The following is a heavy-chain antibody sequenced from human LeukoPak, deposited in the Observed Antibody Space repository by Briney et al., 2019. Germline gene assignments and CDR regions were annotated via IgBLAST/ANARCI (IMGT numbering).Heavy chain of an antibody. J-gene: IGHJ6*02. CDR1: GGSISSYY. CDR2: IYTSGST. D-gene: IGHD3-3*01. Sequence: MASETLSITCTVSGGSISSYYWSWIRQPAGKGLEWIGRIYTSGSTNYNPSLKSRVSMSVDTSKNQFSLKLSSVTAADTAVYYCARDPVLLRPYDFWSGYSFAYYYGMDVWGQGTTVTVSS. CDR3: ARDPVLLRPYDFWSGYSFAYYYGMDV. V-gene: IGHV4-4*07.